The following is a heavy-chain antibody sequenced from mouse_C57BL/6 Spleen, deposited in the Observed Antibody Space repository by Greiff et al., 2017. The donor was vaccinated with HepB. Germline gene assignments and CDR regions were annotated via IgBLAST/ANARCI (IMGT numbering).Heavy chain of an antibody. CDR3: AREEGYEGYYCDY. CDR1: GFTFSSYA. Sequence: EVMLVESGGGLVKPGGSLKLSCAASGFTFSSYAMSWVRQTPEKRLEWVATISAGGSYTYYPDNVKGRFTISRDNAKNNLYLQMSHLKSEDTAMYYCAREEGYEGYYCDYWGQGTTLTVSS. V-gene: IGHV5-4*01. D-gene: IGHD2-3*01. J-gene: IGHJ2*01. CDR2: ISAGGSYT.